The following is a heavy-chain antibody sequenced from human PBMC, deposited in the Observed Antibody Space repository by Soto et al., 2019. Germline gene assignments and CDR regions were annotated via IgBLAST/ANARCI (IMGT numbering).Heavy chain of an antibody. D-gene: IGHD1-1*01. Sequence: QVQLVQSGAEEKKPGASVKVSCKASGYTFTSYAIHWVRQAPGQRLEWMGWINAGNGNTKYSQKFQGRVTITRDTSASTAYMDLSSLRSEDTAVYYCASSRIQLEPHGMDVWGQGTTVTVSS. CDR2: INAGNGNT. CDR1: GYTFTSYA. J-gene: IGHJ6*02. CDR3: ASSRIQLEPHGMDV. V-gene: IGHV1-3*05.